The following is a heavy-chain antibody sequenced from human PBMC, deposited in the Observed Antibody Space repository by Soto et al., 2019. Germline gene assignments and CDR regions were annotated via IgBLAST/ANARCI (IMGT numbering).Heavy chain of an antibody. J-gene: IGHJ6*03. CDR1: GFTFSSYS. V-gene: IGHV3-48*01. CDR3: ALSYQLLSRPREHYYYYYMDV. CDR2: ISSSSSTI. Sequence: PGGSLRLSCAASGFTFSSYSMNWVRQAPGKGLEWVSYISSSSSTIYYADSVKGRFTISRDNAKNSLYLQMNSLRAEDTAVYYCALSYQLLSRPREHYYYYYMDVWGKGTTVTVSS. D-gene: IGHD2-2*01.